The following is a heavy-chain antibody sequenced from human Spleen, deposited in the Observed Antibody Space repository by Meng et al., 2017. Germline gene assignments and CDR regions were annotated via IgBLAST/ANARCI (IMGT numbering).Heavy chain of an antibody. CDR3: AKEIRPNDY. CDR1: GFTFSSYA. CDR2: ISGSGGST. V-gene: IGHV3-23*01. J-gene: IGHJ4*02. Sequence: GESLKISCAASGFTFSSYAMSWVRQAPGKGLEWVSAISGSGGSTYYADSVKGRFTISRDNSKNTLDLQMNSLRAEDTAVYYCAKEIRPNDYWGQGTLVTVSS.